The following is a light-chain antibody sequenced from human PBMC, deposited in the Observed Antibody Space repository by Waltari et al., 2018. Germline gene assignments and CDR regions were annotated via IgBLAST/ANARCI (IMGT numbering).Light chain of an antibody. CDR2: EGD. CDR1: SSEVWGYNL. CDR3: CSYAGSSTVV. V-gene: IGLV2-23*01. J-gene: IGLJ2*01. Sequence: QSALTQPASVSASPGQSITISCTETSSEVWGYNLVSWYQQHPGKVPKPIIYEGDRRPSGVFNRFSGSRSGNTASLTISGLQAEDEADYYCCSYAGSSTVVFGGGTKLTVL.